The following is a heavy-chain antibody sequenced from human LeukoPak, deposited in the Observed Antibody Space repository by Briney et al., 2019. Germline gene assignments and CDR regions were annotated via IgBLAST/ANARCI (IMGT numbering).Heavy chain of an antibody. V-gene: IGHV4-59*08. J-gene: IGHJ5*02. CDR1: GGSISSYY. CDR3: ARHSGTRWYSSSWYDWFDP. Sequence: SETLSLTCTVSGGSISSYYWSWIRQPPGKGLEWIGYIYYSGSTNYNPSLKSRVTISVDTSKNQFSLKLSSVTAADTAVYYCARHSGTRWYSSSWYDWFDPWGQGTLVTVSS. CDR2: IYYSGST. D-gene: IGHD6-13*01.